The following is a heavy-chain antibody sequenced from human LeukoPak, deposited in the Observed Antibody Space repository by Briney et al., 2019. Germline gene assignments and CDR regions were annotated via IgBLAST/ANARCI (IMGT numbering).Heavy chain of an antibody. CDR3: ARGSGWYFY. Sequence: PSETLSLTCTVSGGSISSYYWSWIRQPPGKGLEWIGYIYYSGSTNYSPSLKSRITISVDTSKNQFSLKPSSVTAADTAVYYCARGSGWYFYWGQGTLVTVSS. CDR1: GGSISSYY. D-gene: IGHD6-19*01. J-gene: IGHJ4*02. V-gene: IGHV4-59*01. CDR2: IYYSGST.